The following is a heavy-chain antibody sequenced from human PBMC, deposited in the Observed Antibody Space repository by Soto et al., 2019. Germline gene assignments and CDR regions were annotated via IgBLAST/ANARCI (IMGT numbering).Heavy chain of an antibody. CDR2: ISYSADKT. CDR3: ARRARTATTNWGAFDV. CDR1: GFTFNTYV. J-gene: IGHJ3*01. Sequence: EVQLLESGGGLVQPGGSLRLSCAASGFTFNTYVMNWVRKAPGKGLDGVSTISYSADKTHYADSGKGRFTISRDNSRDTLFLQMNSLRADDAAVYYCARRARTATTNWGAFDVWGQGTMVTVSS. V-gene: IGHV3-23*01. D-gene: IGHD1-7*01.